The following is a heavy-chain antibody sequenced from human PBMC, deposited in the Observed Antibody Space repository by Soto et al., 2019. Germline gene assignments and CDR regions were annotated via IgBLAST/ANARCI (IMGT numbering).Heavy chain of an antibody. Sequence: QLQLQESGPGLVKPSETLSLTCTVSGGSISTTSSYWGWIRQPPGKGLKWIGSIYYLGNTYYKPALKSWGAISIDSSKTRFSLILNSVTTADTAVYSCGAQDYVAKGYQFETWGQGKMVTVSS. CDR3: GAQDYVAKGYQFET. CDR1: GGSISTTSSY. J-gene: IGHJ5*02. V-gene: IGHV4-39*02. D-gene: IGHD2-2*01. CDR2: IYYLGNT.